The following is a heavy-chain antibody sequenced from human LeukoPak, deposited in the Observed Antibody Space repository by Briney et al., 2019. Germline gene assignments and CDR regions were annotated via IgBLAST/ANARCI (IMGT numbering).Heavy chain of an antibody. CDR1: GYTRTSNY. CDR3: ARDNSVRDEAWWFNP. CDR2: ITPSGGST. D-gene: IGHD5-24*01. Sequence: APVKVSSKAFGYTRTSNYIHWVRQAPGQGPEWRGVITPSGGSTTYAQKFQGRVTLTRDMSTSTDYLELSSLRSEDTAVYYCARDNSVRDEAWWFNPWGQGTLVTVSS. J-gene: IGHJ5*02. V-gene: IGHV1-46*01.